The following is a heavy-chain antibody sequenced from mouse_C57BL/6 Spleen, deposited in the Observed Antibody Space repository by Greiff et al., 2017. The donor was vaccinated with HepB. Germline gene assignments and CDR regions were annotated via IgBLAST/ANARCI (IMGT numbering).Heavy chain of an antibody. CDR3: ARGYYYGSSYDWYFDV. CDR1: GFTFSDYG. D-gene: IGHD1-1*01. V-gene: IGHV5-17*01. Sequence: EVMLVESGGGLVKPGGSLKLSCAASGFTFSDYGMHWVRQAPEKGLEWVAYISSGSSTIYYADTVKGRFTISRDNAKNTLFLQMTSLRSEDTAMYYCARGYYYGSSYDWYFDVWGTGTTVTVSS. J-gene: IGHJ1*03. CDR2: ISSGSSTI.